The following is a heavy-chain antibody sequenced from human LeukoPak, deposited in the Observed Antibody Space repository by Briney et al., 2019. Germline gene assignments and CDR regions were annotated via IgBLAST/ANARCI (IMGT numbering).Heavy chain of an antibody. CDR3: ARSRYYDSSGYYRGHWFDP. D-gene: IGHD3-22*01. V-gene: IGHV1-2*02. J-gene: IGHJ5*02. CDR2: INPNSGGT. Sequence: ASVKVSCRASGYTFTGYYMHWVRQAPGQGLEWMGWINPNSGGTNYAQKFQGRVTMTRDTSISTAYMELSRLRSDDTAVYYCARSRYYDSSGYYRGHWFDPWGQGTLVTVSS. CDR1: GYTFTGYY.